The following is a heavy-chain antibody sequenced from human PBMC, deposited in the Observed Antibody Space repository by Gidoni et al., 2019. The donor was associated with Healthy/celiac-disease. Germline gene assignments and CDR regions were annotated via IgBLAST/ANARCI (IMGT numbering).Heavy chain of an antibody. CDR1: GGSFSGYY. Sequence: QVQLQQWGAGLLKPSETLSLTCAVYGGSFSGYYWSWIRQPPGKGLEWIGEINHSGSTNYNPSLKSRVTISVDTSKNQFSLKLSSVTAADTAVYYCARGQPMRPIIPIAARPRPGDWYFDLWGRGTLVTVSS. D-gene: IGHD6-6*01. V-gene: IGHV4-34*01. CDR2: INHSGST. CDR3: ARGQPMRPIIPIAARPRPGDWYFDL. J-gene: IGHJ2*01.